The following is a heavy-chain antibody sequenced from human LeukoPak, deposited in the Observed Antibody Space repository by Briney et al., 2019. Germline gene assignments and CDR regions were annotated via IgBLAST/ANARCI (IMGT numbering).Heavy chain of an antibody. Sequence: GGSLRLSCASSGFTFSSYAMSWVRQAPGKGLEWVSTIGGTGVRTYYADSVKGRFTISRDNSKNTLYLQMNSLRAEDTAVYYCARYYYDSSGSWFDPWGQGTLVTVSS. D-gene: IGHD3-22*01. CDR1: GFTFSSYA. CDR3: ARYYYDSSGSWFDP. J-gene: IGHJ5*02. V-gene: IGHV3-23*01. CDR2: IGGTGVRT.